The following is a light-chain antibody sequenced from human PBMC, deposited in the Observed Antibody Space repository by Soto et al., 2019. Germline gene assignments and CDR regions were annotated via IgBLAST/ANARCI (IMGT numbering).Light chain of an antibody. J-gene: IGKJ2*01. CDR3: QQYNNWQPGA. Sequence: EIVMTQSPATLSVSPGERATLSCRASQSVSSNLAWYQQKPGQAPRLLIYGASTRATGIPARFSGSGSGTEFTLTISSLQSEDFAVYYRQQYNNWQPGAFGQGTKLEIK. V-gene: IGKV3-15*01. CDR1: QSVSSN. CDR2: GAS.